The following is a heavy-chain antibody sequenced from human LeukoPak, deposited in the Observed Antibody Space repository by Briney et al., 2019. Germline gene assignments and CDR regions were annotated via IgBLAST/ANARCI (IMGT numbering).Heavy chain of an antibody. V-gene: IGHV3-23*01. Sequence: PGGSLRLSCAASSFTFSSFGMSWVRQAPGKGLEWVSAISYSGGRKYYPDSVKGRFTISRDNSKNMLFLQMNSLRAEDTAVYYCAKGLSGYSGYDSDYWGQGTLVTVSS. CDR2: ISYSGGRK. CDR1: SFTFSSFG. CDR3: AKGLSGYSGYDSDY. D-gene: IGHD5-12*01. J-gene: IGHJ4*02.